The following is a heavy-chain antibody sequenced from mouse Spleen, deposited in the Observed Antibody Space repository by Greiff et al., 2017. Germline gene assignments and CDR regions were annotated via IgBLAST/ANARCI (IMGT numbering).Heavy chain of an antibody. CDR1: GYTFTSYW. D-gene: IGHD3-3*01. Sequence: QVQLQQPGAELVMPGASVKLSCKASGYTFTSYWMHWVKQRPGQGLEWIGEIDPSDSYTNYNQKFKGKATLTVDKSSSTAYMQLSSLTSEDSAVYYCARLRGDLDYWGQGTSVTVSS. CDR3: ARLRGDLDY. CDR2: IDPSDSYT. J-gene: IGHJ4*01. V-gene: IGHV1-69*01.